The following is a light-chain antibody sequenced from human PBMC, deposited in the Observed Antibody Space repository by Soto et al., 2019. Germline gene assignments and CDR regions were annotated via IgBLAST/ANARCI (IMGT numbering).Light chain of an antibody. CDR2: SAF. Sequence: DIHMPQPPPSLSAFLGESVTITCHASQRISAFLNWYHQKPGKAPKLLIYSAFYVQSGVPSNFSGSGSGTDFTLSIVTLQPEDSVTYFCQQSYRWPLTFGRGTKVDIK. V-gene: IGKV1-39*01. CDR1: QRISAF. CDR3: QQSYRWPLT. J-gene: IGKJ4*01.